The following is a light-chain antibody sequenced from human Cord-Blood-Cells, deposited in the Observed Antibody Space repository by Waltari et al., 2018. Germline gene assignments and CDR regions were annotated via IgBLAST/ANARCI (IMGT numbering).Light chain of an antibody. V-gene: IGKV3-15*01. Sequence: LSCRASQSVSSNLAWYQQKPGQAPRLLIYGASTRATGIPARFSGSGSGTEFTLTISSLQSEDFAVYYCQQRSNWLFTFGPGTKVDIK. J-gene: IGKJ3*01. CDR1: QSVSSN. CDR3: QQRSNWLFT. CDR2: GAS.